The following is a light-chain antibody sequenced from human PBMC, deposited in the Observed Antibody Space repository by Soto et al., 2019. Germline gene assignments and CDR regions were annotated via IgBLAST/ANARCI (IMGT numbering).Light chain of an antibody. Sequence: LSQPPPLFRSPRQPSTLSPPRKHNYVGGYNYVSWYQQHPGKAPKLMIYDVSKRPSGVPDRFSGSKSGNTASLTISGLQAEDEADYYCCSYAGSPYVFGTGTKVTVL. V-gene: IGLV2-11*01. CDR1: HNYVGGYNY. J-gene: IGLJ1*01. CDR3: CSYAGSPYV. CDR2: DVS.